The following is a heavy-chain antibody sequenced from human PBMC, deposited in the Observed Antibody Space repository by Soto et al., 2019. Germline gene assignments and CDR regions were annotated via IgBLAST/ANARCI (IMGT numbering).Heavy chain of an antibody. CDR3: GRLSNVVGTGATNWIDP. CDR2: IYYTGRT. V-gene: IGHV4-39*01. CDR1: GGSISSSSFN. J-gene: IGHJ5*02. D-gene: IGHD3-10*01. Sequence: QLQLQESGPGLVKPSETLSLTCIVSGGSISSSSFNWGWIRQPPGKGLEWIGSIYYTGRTYYNPSLKSRVTISVDTSKNQFHLKLSAVGAAETAVYYCGRLSNVVGTGATNWIDPWGQGTLVTVSS.